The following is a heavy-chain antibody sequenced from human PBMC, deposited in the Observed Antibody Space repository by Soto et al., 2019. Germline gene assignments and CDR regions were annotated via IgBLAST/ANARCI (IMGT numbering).Heavy chain of an antibody. J-gene: IGHJ5*02. CDR1: GGSISSYY. CDR2: IYTSGST. Sequence: KASETLSPTCTVSGGSISSYYWSWIRQPAGKGLEWIGRIYTSGSTNYNPSLKSRVTMSVDTSKNQFSLKLSSVTAADTAVYYCARDKGSSGWHGRVNWFDPWGQGTLVTVSS. D-gene: IGHD6-19*01. V-gene: IGHV4-4*07. CDR3: ARDKGSSGWHGRVNWFDP.